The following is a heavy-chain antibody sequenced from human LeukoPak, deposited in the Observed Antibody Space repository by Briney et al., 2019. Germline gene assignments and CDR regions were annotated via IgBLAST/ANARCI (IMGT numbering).Heavy chain of an antibody. V-gene: IGHV3-15*01. CDR3: TTDLGTYYHGSQRLIPIDY. CDR1: GFTFTNAW. CDR2: IKSKTDGETT. J-gene: IGHJ4*02. D-gene: IGHD3-10*01. Sequence: PGGSLRLSCVDSGFTFTNAWMSWVRQAPGKGLEWIGRIKSKTDGETTNYAGPVRGRFTISRDDSKSAVYLQMNSPKIEDTAVYYCTTDLGTYYHGSQRLIPIDYWGQGTLVTVSS.